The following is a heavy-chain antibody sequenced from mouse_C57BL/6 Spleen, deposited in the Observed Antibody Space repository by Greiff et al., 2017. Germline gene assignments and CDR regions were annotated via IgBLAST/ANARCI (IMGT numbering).Heavy chain of an antibody. CDR2: ISSGSSTI. V-gene: IGHV5-17*01. CDR1: GFTFSDYG. D-gene: IGHD2-12*01. CDR3: ARQSNDGYFDV. Sequence: EVHLVESGGGLVKPGGSLKLSCAASGFTFSDYGMHWVRQDPEKGLEWVAYISSGSSTIYYADTVKGRFTIARDNAKNTLYLQMTSLRSEDTALFYCARQSNDGYFDVWGTGTTVTVSS. J-gene: IGHJ1*03.